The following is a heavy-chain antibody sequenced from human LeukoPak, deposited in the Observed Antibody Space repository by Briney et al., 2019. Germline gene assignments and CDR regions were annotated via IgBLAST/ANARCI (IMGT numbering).Heavy chain of an antibody. J-gene: IGHJ4*02. Sequence: SETLSLTCTVSGGSISSSSYYWGWIRQPPGKGLEWIGSIYYSGGTYYNPSLKSRVTISVDTSKNQFSLRLTSVTAADTAVYYCARPRGDLWSGYDYWGQGVLVTVSP. CDR1: GGSISSSSYY. V-gene: IGHV4-39*01. CDR3: ARPRGDLWSGYDY. CDR2: IYYSGGT. D-gene: IGHD3-3*01.